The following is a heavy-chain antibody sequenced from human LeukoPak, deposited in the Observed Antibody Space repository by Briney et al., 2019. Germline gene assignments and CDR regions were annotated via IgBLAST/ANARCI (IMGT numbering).Heavy chain of an antibody. D-gene: IGHD2-2*01. J-gene: IGHJ4*02. CDR3: AKDRWDSVIVPALGDLGY. V-gene: IGHV3-23*01. CDR1: GFTFSSYA. CDR2: ISGSGGTT. Sequence: GGSLRLSCAASGFTFSSYAMTWVRQAPGKGLEWVSGISGSGGTTYYADSVKGRFTISRDNSNNTLYLQMNSLSAEATAVYYCAKDRWDSVIVPALGDLGYWGQGTLVTVSS.